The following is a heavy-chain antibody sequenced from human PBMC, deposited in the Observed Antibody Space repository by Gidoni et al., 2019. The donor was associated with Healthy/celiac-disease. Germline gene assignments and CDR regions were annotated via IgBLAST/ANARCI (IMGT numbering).Heavy chain of an antibody. J-gene: IGHJ4*02. D-gene: IGHD6-19*01. CDR3: ATTGYSSGWSSNVDY. V-gene: IGHV3-30-3*01. CDR2: ISYDGSNK. Sequence: QVQLVESGGGVVQPGRSLILSCSASGFTFSSYAMPWVRQAPGKGLEWVAVISYDGSNKYYADSVKGRFTISRDNSKNTLYLQMNSLRAEDTAVYYCATTGYSSGWSSNVDYWGQGTLVTVSS. CDR1: GFTFSSYA.